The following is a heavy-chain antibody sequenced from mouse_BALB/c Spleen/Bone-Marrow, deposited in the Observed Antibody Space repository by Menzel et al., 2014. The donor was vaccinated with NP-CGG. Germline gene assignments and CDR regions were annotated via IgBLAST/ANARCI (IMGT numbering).Heavy chain of an antibody. D-gene: IGHD1-1*01. Sequence: QVQLQQSGAELARPGASVKLSCKASGYTFTSYWMQWVKQRPGQGLEWIGAIYPRNDDTRYTQKFKGKATLTADKSSSTAYMQLSSLASEVSAVYYCAREGYYYGSSTYYAMDYWGQGTSVTVSS. CDR3: AREGYYYGSSTYYAMDY. J-gene: IGHJ4*01. CDR2: IYPRNDDT. V-gene: IGHV1-87*01. CDR1: GYTFTSYW.